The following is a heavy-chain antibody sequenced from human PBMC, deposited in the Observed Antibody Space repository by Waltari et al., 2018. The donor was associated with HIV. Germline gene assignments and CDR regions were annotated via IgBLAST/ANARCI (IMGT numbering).Heavy chain of an antibody. CDR2: ISYDGSHK. V-gene: IGHV3-30*01. CDR1: DFTFSTSA. Sequence: QVQLVESGGGVVQPGRYLRLPCAASDFTFSTSAMPLVRQAPGKGLEWVAVISYDGSHKFYADSVKGRFTISKDKSKNTLYLQMNSLRPEDTAVYYCARGAIAAAGTIWGQGTLVTVSS. CDR3: ARGAIAAAGTI. D-gene: IGHD6-13*01. J-gene: IGHJ4*02.